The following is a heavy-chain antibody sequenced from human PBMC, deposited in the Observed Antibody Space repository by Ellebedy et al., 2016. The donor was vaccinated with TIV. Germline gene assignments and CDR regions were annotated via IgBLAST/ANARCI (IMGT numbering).Heavy chain of an antibody. J-gene: IGHJ4*02. D-gene: IGHD2-15*01. CDR3: ASALSRKTFVVAY. V-gene: IGHV3-33*03. CDR2: IWHDGSKK. Sequence: PGGSLRLSCAASGFAFSSLGMHWVRQAPGKGLEWVAVIWHDGSKKHYGDAVKGRFTISRDNSKNTLFLEMSDLRADDTAISFCASALSRKTFVVAYWGQGTLVTVSS. CDR1: GFAFSSLG.